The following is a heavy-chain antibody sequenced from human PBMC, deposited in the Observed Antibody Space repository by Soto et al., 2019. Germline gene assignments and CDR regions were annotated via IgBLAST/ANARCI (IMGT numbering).Heavy chain of an antibody. CDR3: AKDMKWGWMTTIHYFDS. Sequence: EVQLVESGGGLVQPGRSLRLSCVASGFTADDYAMHWVRQAPGKGLEWVSGISSNSDTIDYADSVKGRFTISRDNAKNSLFLQMNSRRPEDTALYYCAKDMKWGWMTTIHYFDSWGQGTLVTVSS. CDR2: ISSNSDTI. D-gene: IGHD4-17*01. V-gene: IGHV3-9*02. CDR1: GFTADDYA. J-gene: IGHJ4*02.